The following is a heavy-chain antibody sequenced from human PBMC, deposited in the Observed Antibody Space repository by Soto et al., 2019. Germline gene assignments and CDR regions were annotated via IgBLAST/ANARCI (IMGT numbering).Heavy chain of an antibody. Sequence: QVQLQESGPGLVKPSETLSLTCTVSGGSISSYYWSWIRQPPGKGLEWIGYIYYSGSTNYNPSLKSRVTISVDTSKNQFSLKLSSVTAADTAVYYCARGAHPTVTPDYWGQGTLVTVSS. CDR2: IYYSGST. J-gene: IGHJ4*02. CDR1: GGSISSYY. V-gene: IGHV4-59*01. CDR3: ARGAHPTVTPDY. D-gene: IGHD4-17*01.